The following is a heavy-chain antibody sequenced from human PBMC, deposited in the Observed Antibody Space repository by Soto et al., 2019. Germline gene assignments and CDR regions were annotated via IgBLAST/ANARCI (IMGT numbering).Heavy chain of an antibody. CDR2: IYYSGST. V-gene: IGHV4-31*03. D-gene: IGHD3-10*01. CDR1: GGSISSGGYY. CDR3: ARDGGTMVRGVIGFDY. J-gene: IGHJ4*02. Sequence: QVQLQESGPGLVKPSQTLSLTCTVSGGSISSGGYYWSWIRQHPGKGLEWIGYIYYSGSTYYNPSLKSRVALSVDTSKNQFSLKLSSVTAADTAVYYCARDGGTMVRGVIGFDYWGQGTLVTVSS.